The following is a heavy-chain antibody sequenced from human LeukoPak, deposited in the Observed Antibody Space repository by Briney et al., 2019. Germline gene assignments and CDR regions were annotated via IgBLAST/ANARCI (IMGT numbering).Heavy chain of an antibody. Sequence: ASVTVSCKASGYTFTSYGISGVRQAPGQGLDWMGWISAYNGNTNYAQKLQGRVTMTTDTSTSTDYMELRSLRSDDTAVYYCARDREACGGDCPFDYWGQGTLVTVSS. CDR1: GYTFTSYG. V-gene: IGHV1-18*01. CDR2: ISAYNGNT. CDR3: ARDREACGGDCPFDY. J-gene: IGHJ4*02. D-gene: IGHD2-21*02.